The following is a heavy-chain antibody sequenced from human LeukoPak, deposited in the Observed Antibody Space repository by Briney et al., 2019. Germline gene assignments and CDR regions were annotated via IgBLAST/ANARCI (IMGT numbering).Heavy chain of an antibody. CDR3: ARHSGSSPHYFDY. Sequence: SQTLSLTCAVSGGSISSGGYSWSWIRQPPGKGLEWIGYIYHSGSTYYNPSLKSRVTISVDGSKNQFSLKLSSVTAADTAVYYCARHSGSSPHYFDYWGQGTLVTVSS. J-gene: IGHJ4*02. V-gene: IGHV4-30-2*01. D-gene: IGHD1-26*01. CDR2: IYHSGST. CDR1: GGSISSGGYS.